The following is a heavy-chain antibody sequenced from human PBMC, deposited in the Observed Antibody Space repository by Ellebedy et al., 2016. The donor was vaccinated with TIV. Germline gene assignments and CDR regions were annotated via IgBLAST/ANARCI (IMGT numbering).Heavy chain of an antibody. CDR3: AKEIWFGKLYYYYGMNV. J-gene: IGHJ6*02. CDR1: GFTFSSHA. CDR2: ISGNGDST. V-gene: IGHV3-23*01. Sequence: PGGSLRLSCAASGFTFSSHAMSWVRQAPGKGLEWVSVISGNGDSTYYADSVKGRFTSSRDNSKNTLFLQMNSLRAEDTAVYYCAKEIWFGKLYYYYGMNVWGRGTTVTVSS. D-gene: IGHD3-10*01.